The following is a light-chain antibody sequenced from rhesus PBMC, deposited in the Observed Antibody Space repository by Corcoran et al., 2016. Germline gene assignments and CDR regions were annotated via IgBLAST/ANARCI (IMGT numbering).Light chain of an antibody. CDR1: ENVNHY. J-gene: IGKJ1*01. CDR2: KAS. CDR3: QLGYGTPWA. V-gene: IGKV1-74*01. Sequence: DIQMTQSPSSLSASVGDRVTITCRASENVNHYLNWYQQKPEKALHLQIYKASTLQSGVPSRFSGSGSGTDYTFTIRSLQPEDVATYYCQLGYGTPWAFGQGTKVEIK.